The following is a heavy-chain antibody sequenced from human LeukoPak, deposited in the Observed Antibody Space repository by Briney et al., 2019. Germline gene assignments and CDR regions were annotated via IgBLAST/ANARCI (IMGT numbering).Heavy chain of an antibody. Sequence: GGSLRLSCAASGFTFSSYAMHWVRQAPGKGLEWVAVISYDGSNKYYADSVKGRFTISRDNSKNTLYLQMNSLRAEDTAVYYCARDPHYHGSGRPIDYWGQGTLVTVSS. CDR3: ARDPHYHGSGRPIDY. V-gene: IGHV3-30*04. CDR1: GFTFSSYA. J-gene: IGHJ4*02. CDR2: ISYDGSNK. D-gene: IGHD3-10*01.